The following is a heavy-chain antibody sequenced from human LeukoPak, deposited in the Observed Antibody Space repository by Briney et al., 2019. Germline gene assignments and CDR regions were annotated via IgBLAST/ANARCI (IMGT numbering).Heavy chain of an antibody. CDR3: AADGLRYPDPYYFDY. CDR2: FDPEDGET. Sequence: ASVKVSCKVPGYTLTELSMHWVRQAPGKGLEWMGGFDPEDGETIYAQKFQGRVTMTEDTSTDTAYMELSSLRSEGTAVYYCAADGLRYPDPYYFDYWGQGTLVTVSS. CDR1: GYTLTELS. J-gene: IGHJ4*02. D-gene: IGHD3-9*01. V-gene: IGHV1-24*01.